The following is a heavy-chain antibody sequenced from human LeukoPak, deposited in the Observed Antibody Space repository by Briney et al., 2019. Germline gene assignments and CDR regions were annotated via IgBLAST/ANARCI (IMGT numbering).Heavy chain of an antibody. CDR2: IYYSGST. D-gene: IGHD5-12*01. V-gene: IGHV4-30-4*07. CDR3: ATHSPEWRYSGYYNFYYMDV. CDR1: GGSISSGGYS. J-gene: IGHJ6*03. Sequence: ASETLSLTCAVSGGSISSGGYSWSWIRQPPGKGLEWIGYIYYSGSTYYNPSLKSRVTISVDTSKNQFSLKLSSVTAADTAVYFCATHSPEWRYSGYYNFYYMDVWGKGTTVTVSS.